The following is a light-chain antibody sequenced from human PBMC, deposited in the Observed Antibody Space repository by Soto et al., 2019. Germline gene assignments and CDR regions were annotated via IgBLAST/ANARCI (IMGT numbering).Light chain of an antibody. CDR1: QSISSS. V-gene: IGKV1-5*01. CDR3: QQYGGFSRT. CDR2: DAS. Sequence: DIQVTQSPSTLSASVVDRVTITCRASQSISSSLAWYHQKPGTAPKLLIYDASSLERGVPSRFSGSGSGTEFTLTISSLQPDDFATYYCQQYGGFSRTFGQGTKVDIK. J-gene: IGKJ1*01.